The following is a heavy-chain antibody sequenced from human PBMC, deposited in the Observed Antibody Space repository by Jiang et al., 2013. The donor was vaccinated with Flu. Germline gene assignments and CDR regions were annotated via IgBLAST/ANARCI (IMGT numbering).Heavy chain of an antibody. Sequence: QLVESGAEVKKPGASVKVSCKASGYTFTGYYMHWVRQAPGQGLEWMGWINPNSGGTNYAQKFQGRVTMTRDTSISTAYMELSRLRSDDTAVYYCARDLVGATISYYYYYYGMDVWGQGTTVTVSS. J-gene: IGHJ6*02. V-gene: IGHV1-2*02. D-gene: IGHD1-26*01. CDR1: GYTFTGYY. CDR3: ARDLVGATISYYYYYYGMDV. CDR2: INPNSGGT.